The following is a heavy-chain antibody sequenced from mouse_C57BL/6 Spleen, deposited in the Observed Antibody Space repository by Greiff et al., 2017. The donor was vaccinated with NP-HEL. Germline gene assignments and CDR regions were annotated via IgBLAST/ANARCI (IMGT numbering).Heavy chain of an antibody. D-gene: IGHD1-1*01. Sequence: EVQVVESGAELVRPGASVKLSCTASGFNIKDDYMHWVKQRPEQGLEWIGWIDPENGDTEYASKFQGKATITADTSSNTAYLQLSSLTSEDTAVYYCTSTVVAEDYWGQGTTLTVSS. J-gene: IGHJ2*01. CDR2: IDPENGDT. CDR1: GFNIKDDY. V-gene: IGHV14-4*01. CDR3: TSTVVAEDY.